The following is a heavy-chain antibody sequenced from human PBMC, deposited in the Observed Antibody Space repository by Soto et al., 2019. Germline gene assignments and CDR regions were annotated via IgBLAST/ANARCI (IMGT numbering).Heavy chain of an antibody. CDR2: VDPEDGET. V-gene: IGHV1-24*01. CDR3: AAPLWSKYNYDY. CDR1: GYTLTDLS. D-gene: IGHD3-10*01. Sequence: ASVKVSCKVSGYTLTDLSMHWVRQAPGKGLEWMGGVDPEDGETIHAQKFQGRVTMTEDTSTETAYMELSSLTSEDTAVYYCAAPLWSKYNYDYWGQGTLVTVSS. J-gene: IGHJ4*02.